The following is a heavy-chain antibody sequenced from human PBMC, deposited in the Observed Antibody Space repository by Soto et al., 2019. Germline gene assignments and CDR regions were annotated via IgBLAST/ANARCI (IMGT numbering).Heavy chain of an antibody. D-gene: IGHD4-17*01. CDR2: INHSGST. J-gene: IGHJ4*02. V-gene: IGHV4-34*01. Sequence: PSETLSLTCAVYGGSFSGYYWSWIRQPPGKGLEWIGEINHSGSTNYNPSLKSRVTISVDTSKNQFSLKLSSVTAADTAVYYCASLRGDYATNKYYFDYWGQGTLGTVSS. CDR3: ASLRGDYATNKYYFDY. CDR1: GGSFSGYY.